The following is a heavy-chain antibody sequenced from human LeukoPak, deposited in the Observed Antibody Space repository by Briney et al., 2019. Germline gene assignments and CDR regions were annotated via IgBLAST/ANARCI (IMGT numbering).Heavy chain of an antibody. CDR3: AREIRDCTNGVCYTNYYYYYMDV. CDR2: INPNSGGT. D-gene: IGHD2-8*01. Sequence: ASLTLSCTASGYTFTGYYMHWVRQAPGQGLEWIGWINPNSGGTYYAQKFQGRVTMARDTSISTAYMELSRLRSDDTAVYYCAREIRDCTNGVCYTNYYYYYMDVWGKGTTVTVSS. J-gene: IGHJ6*03. V-gene: IGHV1-2*02. CDR1: GYTFTGYY.